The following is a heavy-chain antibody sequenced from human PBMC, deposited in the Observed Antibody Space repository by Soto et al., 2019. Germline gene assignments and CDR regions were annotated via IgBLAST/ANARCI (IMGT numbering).Heavy chain of an antibody. J-gene: IGHJ5*02. Sequence: PGGSLRLSCAASGFTFSSYAMHWVRQAPGKGLEWVAVISYDGSNKYYADSVKGRFTISRDNSKNTLYLQMNSLRAEDTAVYYCAREPSHCTNAVCYRGTWFDPWGQGTLVTVSS. CDR2: ISYDGSNK. V-gene: IGHV3-30-3*01. D-gene: IGHD2-8*01. CDR3: AREPSHCTNAVCYRGTWFDP. CDR1: GFTFSSYA.